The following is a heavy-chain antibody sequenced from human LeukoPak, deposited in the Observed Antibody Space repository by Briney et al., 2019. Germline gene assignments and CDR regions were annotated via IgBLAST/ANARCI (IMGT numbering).Heavy chain of an antibody. D-gene: IGHD1-26*01. Sequence: ASVKVSCKASGYTFTGYYMHWVRQAPGQGLEWMGWINPNSGGTNYAQKFQGRVTMTRDTSISTAYMELSRLRSDDTAVYYCAREDGRELLPFDPWGQGTLVTVSS. CDR1: GYTFTGYY. J-gene: IGHJ5*02. CDR3: AREDGRELLPFDP. V-gene: IGHV1-2*02. CDR2: INPNSGGT.